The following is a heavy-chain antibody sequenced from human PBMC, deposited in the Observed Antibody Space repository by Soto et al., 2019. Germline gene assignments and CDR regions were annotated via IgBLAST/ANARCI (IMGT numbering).Heavy chain of an antibody. CDR2: ISSSISYI. V-gene: IGHV3-21*01. CDR3: ARDDIAAADDAFDI. D-gene: IGHD6-13*01. CDR1: GFTFSSYS. Sequence: GGSLRLSCAASGFTFSSYSMNWVRQAPGKGLEWVSSISSSISYIYYADSVKSRFTISRGNAKNSLYLQMNSLRAEDTAVYYCARDDIAAADDAFDIWGQGTMVTVS. J-gene: IGHJ3*02.